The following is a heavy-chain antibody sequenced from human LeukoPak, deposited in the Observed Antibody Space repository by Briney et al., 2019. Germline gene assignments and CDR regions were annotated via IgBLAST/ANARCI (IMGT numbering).Heavy chain of an antibody. CDR1: GFTFNSYW. J-gene: IGHJ3*02. Sequence: PGGSLRLSCAASGFTFNSYWMSWVRQAPGKGLEWVSVIYSGGSTYYADSVKGRFTISRDNSKNTLYLQMNSLRAEDTAVYYCARGRSCYDFGAFDIWGQGTMVTVSS. CDR3: ARGRSCYDFGAFDI. D-gene: IGHD2-15*01. V-gene: IGHV3-53*01. CDR2: IYSGGST.